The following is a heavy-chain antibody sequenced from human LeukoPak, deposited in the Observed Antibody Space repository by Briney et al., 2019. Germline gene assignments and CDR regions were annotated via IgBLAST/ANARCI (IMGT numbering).Heavy chain of an antibody. D-gene: IGHD3-3*01. CDR3: AKTTIFGVVITGGFDP. CDR2: IYYSGST. V-gene: IGHV4-59*01. CDR1: GGSISSYY. Sequence: SETLSLTCTVSGGSISSYYWSWIRQSPGKGLEWIGYIYYSGSTNYNPSLKSRVTISVDTSKNQFSLKLSSVTAADTAVYHCAKTTIFGVVITGGFDPWGQGTLVTVSS. J-gene: IGHJ5*02.